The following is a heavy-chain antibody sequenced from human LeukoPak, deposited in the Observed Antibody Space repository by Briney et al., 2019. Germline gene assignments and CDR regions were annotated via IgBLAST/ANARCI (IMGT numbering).Heavy chain of an antibody. CDR1: GFTFSSYA. Sequence: GGSLRLSCAASGFTFSSYAMSRVRQAPGKGLVWVSHINSDGSWTSYADSVKGRFTISKDNAKNTVYLQMNNLRAEDTAVYYCVSFYETYWGRGTLVTVSS. J-gene: IGHJ4*02. CDR3: VSFYETY. D-gene: IGHD2-2*01. CDR2: INSDGSWT. V-gene: IGHV3-74*01.